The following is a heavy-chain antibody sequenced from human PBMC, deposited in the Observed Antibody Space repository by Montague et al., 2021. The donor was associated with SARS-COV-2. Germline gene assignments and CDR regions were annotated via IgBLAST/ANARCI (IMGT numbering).Heavy chain of an antibody. CDR1: GFTFSSYS. J-gene: IGHJ4*02. D-gene: IGHD3-9*01. Sequence: LRLSCAASGFTFSSYSMNWVRQAPGKGLEWVSSISSSSSYIYYADSVKGRFTISRDNAKNSLYLQMNSLRAEDTAVYYCARDPFYDILTGYYSNWGQGTLVTVSS. CDR3: ARDPFYDILTGYYSN. V-gene: IGHV3-21*01. CDR2: ISSSSSYI.